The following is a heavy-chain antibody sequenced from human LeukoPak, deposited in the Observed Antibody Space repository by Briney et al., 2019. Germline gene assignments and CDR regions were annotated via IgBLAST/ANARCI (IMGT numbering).Heavy chain of an antibody. CDR2: ISANGQAT. J-gene: IGHJ4*02. CDR1: GFAFGTYA. V-gene: IGHV3-23*01. CDR3: SRGRSSSWYGAYYFDY. Sequence: PGGSLRLSCAGSGFAFGTYAMSWVRQAPGMGLEWVSSISANGQATYYADSVEGRFTISRDNSKSTLYLQLNSLRAEDTAVYYCSRGRSSSWYGAYYFDYWGQGTLVTVSS. D-gene: IGHD6-13*01.